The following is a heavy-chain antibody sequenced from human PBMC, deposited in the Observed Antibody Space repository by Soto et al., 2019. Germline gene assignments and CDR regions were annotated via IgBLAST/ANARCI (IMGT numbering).Heavy chain of an antibody. J-gene: IGHJ6*02. CDR3: TKDTDYYYGMDV. V-gene: IGHV3-30*18. Sequence: GGSLRLSCAASEFTFSSFGMNWVRQAQGKGLEWVAVISYDGSNKYYADSVKGRFTISRDNAKNSLYLQMNSLRAEDTAVYYCTKDTDYYYGMDVWGQGTTVTVSS. CDR1: EFTFSSFG. CDR2: ISYDGSNK.